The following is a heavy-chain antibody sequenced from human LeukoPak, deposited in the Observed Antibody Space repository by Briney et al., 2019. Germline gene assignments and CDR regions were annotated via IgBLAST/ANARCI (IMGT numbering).Heavy chain of an antibody. Sequence: GGSLRLSCAASGFTFSSYWMSWVRQAPGKGLEWVVNIKEDGSEKYYVDSVKGRFTISRDSAKNSLYLQMNSLRAEDTAVYYCARAAAGTSWFDPWGQGTLVTVSS. CDR3: ARAAAGTSWFDP. D-gene: IGHD6-13*01. CDR2: IKEDGSEK. CDR1: GFTFSSYW. V-gene: IGHV3-7*03. J-gene: IGHJ5*02.